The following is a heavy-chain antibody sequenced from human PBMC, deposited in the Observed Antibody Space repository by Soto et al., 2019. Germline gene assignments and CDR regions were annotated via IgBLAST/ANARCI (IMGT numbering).Heavy chain of an antibody. CDR2: IIPIFGIA. CDR1: GGTFSSYA. CDR3: ARKYSSSYYYYMDV. D-gene: IGHD6-6*01. V-gene: IGHV1-69*10. J-gene: IGHJ6*03. Sequence: ASVKVSCKASGGTFSSYAISWVRQAPGQGLEWMGGIIPIFGIANYAQKFQGRVTITADKSTSTAYMELSSLRSEDTVVYYCARKYSSSYYYYMDVWGKGTTVTVSS.